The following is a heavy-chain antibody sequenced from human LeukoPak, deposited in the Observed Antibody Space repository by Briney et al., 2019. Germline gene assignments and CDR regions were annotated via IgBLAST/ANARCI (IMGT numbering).Heavy chain of an antibody. CDR2: ISYIGST. Sequence: PSETLSLTCAVSDDSFSSHYWTWIRQPPGKGLEWIGYISYIGSTNYNPSPKSRVTISIDTSKNEFSLKLTSVTAADTAVYYCARDLVTVTKGFDIWGQGTMVTVSP. CDR3: ARDLVTVTKGFDI. J-gene: IGHJ3*02. CDR1: DDSFSSHY. V-gene: IGHV4-59*11. D-gene: IGHD4-17*01.